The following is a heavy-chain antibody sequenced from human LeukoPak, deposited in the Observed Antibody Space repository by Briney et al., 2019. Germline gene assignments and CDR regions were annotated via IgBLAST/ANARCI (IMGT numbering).Heavy chain of an antibody. CDR1: GFIFSSYA. V-gene: IGHV3-23*01. D-gene: IGHD3-22*01. CDR2: ISGSGGST. J-gene: IGHJ4*02. Sequence: GASLRLSYAASGFIFSSYAMAWVRQPPGKGLEWVSAISGSGGSTYYADSVKGRFTISRDNSKNTLYLQMNSLRAEDTAVYYCAKSVYDNSGYLGYWGQGTLVTVSS. CDR3: AKSVYDNSGYLGY.